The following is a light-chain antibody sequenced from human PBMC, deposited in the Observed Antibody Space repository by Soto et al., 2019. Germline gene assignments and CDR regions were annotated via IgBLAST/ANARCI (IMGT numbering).Light chain of an antibody. Sequence: QPVLTQPPSASASLGASVKLTCTLSSAHNSYAIAWHQQQPEKGPRYLMKLNSDGSHSKGDGIPDRFSGSSSGAERYLTISSLQSEDEADYYCQTWSTDIRVFGGGTKLTVL. CDR3: QTWSTDIRV. V-gene: IGLV4-69*01. J-gene: IGLJ3*02. CDR2: LNSDGSH. CDR1: SAHNSYA.